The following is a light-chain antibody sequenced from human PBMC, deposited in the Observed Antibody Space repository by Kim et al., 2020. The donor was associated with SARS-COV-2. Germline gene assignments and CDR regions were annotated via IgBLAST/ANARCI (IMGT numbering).Light chain of an antibody. Sequence: PGEGATLSCRASDNVGSRVAWDQETPGQAHGLRIYEAAMRAAGIQDRFSGSGSGTDFTLTIGSRAPEDFAIYYCQQRGSWAPALTCGGGTKVDIK. CDR3: QQRGSWAPALT. CDR1: DNVGSR. J-gene: IGKJ4*01. CDR2: EAA. V-gene: IGKV3-11*01.